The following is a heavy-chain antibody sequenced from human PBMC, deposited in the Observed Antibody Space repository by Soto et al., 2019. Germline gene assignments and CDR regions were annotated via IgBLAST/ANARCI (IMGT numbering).Heavy chain of an antibody. Sequence: EVQLVESGGGVVQPGESLRLSCAASGFTFSAYDMHWVRQTTGKCLEWVSAIGAADDPYYLGSVKGRFTISRENAKNSLYLQMNSLRAEDTAVYYCARAYSGRLPRRADYYVAMDVWGQGTTVTVSS. CDR1: GFTFSAYD. CDR2: IGAADDP. V-gene: IGHV3-13*05. J-gene: IGHJ6*02. CDR3: ARAYSGRLPRRADYYVAMDV. D-gene: IGHD2-15*01.